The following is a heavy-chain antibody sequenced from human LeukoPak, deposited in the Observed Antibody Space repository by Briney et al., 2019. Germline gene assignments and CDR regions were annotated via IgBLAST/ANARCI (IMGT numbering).Heavy chain of an antibody. V-gene: IGHV1-69*04. CDR1: GYTFTSYD. J-gene: IGHJ4*02. CDR2: IIPILGIA. CDR3: ARGTIFGVAYIDY. D-gene: IGHD3-3*01. Sequence: ASVKVPCKASGYTFTSYDINWVRQAPGQGLEWMGRIIPILGIANYAQKFQGRVTITADKSTSTAYMELSSLRSEDTAVYYCARGTIFGVAYIDYWGQGTLVTVSS.